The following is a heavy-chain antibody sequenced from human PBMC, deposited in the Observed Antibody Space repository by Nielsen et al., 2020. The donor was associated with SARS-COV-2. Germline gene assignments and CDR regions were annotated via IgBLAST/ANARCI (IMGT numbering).Heavy chain of an antibody. V-gene: IGHV3-23*01. Sequence: GESLKISCAASGFTFSSYAMSWVRQAPGKGLEWVSAISGSGGSTYYADSVKGRFTISRDNSKNTLYLQMNSLRAEDTALYYCAKMDAAAATDYWGQGTLVTVSS. CDR2: ISGSGGST. CDR3: AKMDAAAATDY. D-gene: IGHD6-13*01. J-gene: IGHJ4*02. CDR1: GFTFSSYA.